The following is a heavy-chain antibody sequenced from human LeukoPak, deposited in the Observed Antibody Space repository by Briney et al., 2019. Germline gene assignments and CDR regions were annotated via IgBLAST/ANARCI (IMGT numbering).Heavy chain of an antibody. CDR3: ARERRYDDDYYYYTMDV. V-gene: IGHV3-21*01. D-gene: IGHD5-12*01. CDR2: ISGSSSYI. Sequence: GGSLRLSCAASRFTFSTYSLNWVRQAPGKGLEWVSFISGSSSYIHYADSVRGRFTVSRDNAKNSLYLQMNSLRAEDTAVYYCARERRYDDDYYYYTMDVWGKGTAVTVSS. CDR1: RFTFSTYS. J-gene: IGHJ6*03.